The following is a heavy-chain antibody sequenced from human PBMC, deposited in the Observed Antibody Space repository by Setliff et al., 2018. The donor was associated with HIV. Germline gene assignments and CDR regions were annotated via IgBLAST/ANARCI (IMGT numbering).Heavy chain of an antibody. CDR3: ARLGVAGSRVN. CDR2: INHSGST. J-gene: IGHJ4*02. CDR1: GGSFSGYY. D-gene: IGHD6-19*01. Sequence: SETLSLTCAVYGGSFSGYYWSWIRQPPGKGLEWIGEINHSGSTNYNPSLKSRVTISVDTSKNQFSLKLSSVTAADTAVYYCARLGVAGSRVNWGQGTLVTVSS. V-gene: IGHV4-34*01.